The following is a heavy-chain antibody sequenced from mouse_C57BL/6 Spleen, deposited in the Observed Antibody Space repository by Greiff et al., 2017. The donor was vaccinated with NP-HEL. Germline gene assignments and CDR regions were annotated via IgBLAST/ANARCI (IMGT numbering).Heavy chain of an antibody. Sequence: VQLQQSGAELVRPGTSVKVSCKASGYAFTNYLIEWVKQRPGQGLEWIGVINPGSGGTNYNEKFKGKATLTADKSSSTAYMQLSSLTSEDSAVYFCARRLYYYGSSRGGAMDYWGQGTSVTVSS. CDR1: GYAFTNYL. CDR3: ARRLYYYGSSRGGAMDY. V-gene: IGHV1-54*01. CDR2: INPGSGGT. D-gene: IGHD1-1*01. J-gene: IGHJ4*01.